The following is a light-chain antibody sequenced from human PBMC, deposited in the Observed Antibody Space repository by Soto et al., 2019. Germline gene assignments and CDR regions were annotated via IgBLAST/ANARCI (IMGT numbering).Light chain of an antibody. CDR3: QQHNSLPWT. J-gene: IGKJ1*01. V-gene: IGKV4-1*01. CDR2: WAS. Sequence: DIVMTQSPDSLAVSLGERATINCKSSQGVLNRSNNKNCLAWYQQKPGQPPKMLIYWASTRESGVPDRFSGSGSGTDFSLTITSLQAEDVAVYYCQQHNSLPWTFGQGTKVEI. CDR1: QGVLNRSNNKNC.